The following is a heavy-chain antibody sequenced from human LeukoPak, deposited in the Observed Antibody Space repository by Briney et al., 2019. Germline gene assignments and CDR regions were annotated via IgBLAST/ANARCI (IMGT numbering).Heavy chain of an antibody. V-gene: IGHV3-21*01. D-gene: IGHD6-13*01. J-gene: IGHJ4*02. CDR3: ARDLGIAAAEAPRLYYFDY. CDR1: GFTFSSYS. Sequence: GGSLRLSCAASGFTFSSYSMNWVRQAPGKGLEWVSSISSSSSYIYYADSVKGRFTISRDNAKNSLYLQMNSLRAEDTAVYYCARDLGIAAAEAPRLYYFDYWGQGTLVTVSS. CDR2: ISSSSSYI.